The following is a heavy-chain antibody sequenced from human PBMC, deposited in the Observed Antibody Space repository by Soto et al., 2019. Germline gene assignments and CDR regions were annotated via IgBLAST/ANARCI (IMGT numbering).Heavy chain of an antibody. Sequence: GGSLRLSCAASGFTFSSYEMNWFRQAPGKGLEWVSYISSSGSTIYYADSVKGRFTISRDNAKNSLYLQMNSLRAEDTAVYYCAREAAVDGMDVWGQGTTVTVSS. V-gene: IGHV3-48*03. CDR1: GFTFSSYE. J-gene: IGHJ6*02. D-gene: IGHD6-19*01. CDR3: AREAAVDGMDV. CDR2: ISSSGSTI.